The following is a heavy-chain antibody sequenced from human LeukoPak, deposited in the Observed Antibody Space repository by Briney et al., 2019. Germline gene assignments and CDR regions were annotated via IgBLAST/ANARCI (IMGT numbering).Heavy chain of an antibody. Sequence: GGSLRLSCAASGFTFSSYAMHWVRQAPGKGLEWVAVISYDGSNKYYADSVKGRFTISRDNSKNTLYLQMNSLRAEDTAVYYCAKGPMKYSSGWYYFDYWGQGTLVTVSS. D-gene: IGHD6-19*01. CDR1: GFTFSSYA. CDR3: AKGPMKYSSGWYYFDY. CDR2: ISYDGSNK. J-gene: IGHJ4*02. V-gene: IGHV3-30*04.